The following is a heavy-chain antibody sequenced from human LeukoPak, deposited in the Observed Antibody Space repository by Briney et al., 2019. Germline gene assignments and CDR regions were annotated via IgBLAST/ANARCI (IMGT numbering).Heavy chain of an antibody. J-gene: IGHJ4*02. D-gene: IGHD3-22*01. CDR2: IYSSGST. Sequence: PSETLSLTCRVSGASINSGSNYWGWIRQPPGKTLEWIGSIYSSGSTYYNPSLKSRVIIMIDTPKNHFSLTLSSVTAADTAVYYCARSPIHYYDSSSIDYWGQGTLVTVSS. V-gene: IGHV4-39*07. CDR3: ARSPIHYYDSSSIDY. CDR1: GASINSGSNY.